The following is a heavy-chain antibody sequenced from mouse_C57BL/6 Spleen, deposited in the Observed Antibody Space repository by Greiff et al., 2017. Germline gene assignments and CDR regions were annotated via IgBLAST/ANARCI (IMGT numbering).Heavy chain of an antibody. J-gene: IGHJ1*03. D-gene: IGHD3-1*01. CDR3: ARTDGLRYWYFDV. CDR1: GYAFTNYL. V-gene: IGHV1-54*01. Sequence: VHLVESGAELVRPGTSVKVSCKASGYAFTNYLIEWVKQRPGQGLEWIGVINPGSGGTNYNEKFKGKATLTADKSSSTAYMQLSSLTSEDSAVYFCARTDGLRYWYFDVWGTGTTVTVSS. CDR2: INPGSGGT.